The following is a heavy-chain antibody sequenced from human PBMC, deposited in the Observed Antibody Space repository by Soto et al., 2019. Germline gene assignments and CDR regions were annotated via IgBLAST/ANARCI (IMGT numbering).Heavy chain of an antibody. CDR2: VYYSGSS. D-gene: IGHD3-22*01. Sequence: SQPIPHPRSVSDGSINNDDGHWSWHSQTPGKGLQWIGYVYYSGSSDCIPSLKSRLSMSIDKSKNQFTLKLSSVTAADTVIYYCARMSYYYDKWYLALWGRGTLVTVSS. V-gene: IGHV4-30-4*01. J-gene: IGHJ2*01. CDR1: DGSINNDDGH. CDR3: ARMSYYYDKWYLAL.